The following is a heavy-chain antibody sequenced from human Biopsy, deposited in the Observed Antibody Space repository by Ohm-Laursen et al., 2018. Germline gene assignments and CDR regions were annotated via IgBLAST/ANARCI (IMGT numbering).Heavy chain of an antibody. CDR3: ARERELVAEEYFDY. Sequence: SLRLSCAASGFTFNNYTVNWVRQAPGKGLEWVSSISASGSHMYYADSVKGRLTISRDNAKNSLYLQMDRLRAEDTAVYYCARERELVAEEYFDYWGQGSLVTVSS. V-gene: IGHV3-21*01. D-gene: IGHD6-13*01. CDR2: ISASGSHM. CDR1: GFTFNNYT. J-gene: IGHJ4*02.